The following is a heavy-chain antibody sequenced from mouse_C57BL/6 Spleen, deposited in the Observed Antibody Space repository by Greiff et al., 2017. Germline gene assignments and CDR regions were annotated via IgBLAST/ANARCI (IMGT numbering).Heavy chain of an antibody. CDR2: IYPRSGNT. CDR1: GYTFTSYG. D-gene: IGHD2-5*01. Sequence: QVQLKQSGAELARPGASVKLSCKASGYTFTSYGISWVKQRTGQGLEWIGEIYPRSGNTYYNEKFKGKATLTADKSSSTAYMELRSLTSEDSAVYFCARGNYSKLFAYWGQGTLVTVSA. J-gene: IGHJ3*01. V-gene: IGHV1-81*01. CDR3: ARGNYSKLFAY.